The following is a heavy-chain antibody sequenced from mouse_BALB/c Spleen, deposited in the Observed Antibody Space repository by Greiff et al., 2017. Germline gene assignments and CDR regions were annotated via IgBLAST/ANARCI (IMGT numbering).Heavy chain of an antibody. CDR1: GYTFTDYN. V-gene: IGHV1-18*01. D-gene: IGHD1-1*01. CDR2: INPNNGGT. CDR3: ARRYGSSYLYYFDY. J-gene: IGHJ2*01. Sequence: VQLQQSGPELVKPGASVKIPCKASGYTFTDYNMDWVKQSHGKSLEWIGDINPNNGGTIYNQKFKGKATLTVDKSSSTAYMELRSLTSEDTAVYYCARRYGSSYLYYFDYWGQGTTLTVSS.